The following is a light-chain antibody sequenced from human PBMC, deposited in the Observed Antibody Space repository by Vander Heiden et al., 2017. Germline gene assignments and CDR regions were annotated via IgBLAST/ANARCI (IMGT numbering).Light chain of an antibody. CDR1: QSVSSY. J-gene: IGKJ5*01. Sequence: EIVSTQSSATLSLSPGERATLSCRASQSVSSYLAWYKQKPGQAPRLLIYDAANRATGIPARFSGSGSGTDFTLTISSLEPEDFAVYYCQLRSNWPPSITFGQGTRLEIK. V-gene: IGKV3-11*01. CDR3: QLRSNWPPSIT. CDR2: DAA.